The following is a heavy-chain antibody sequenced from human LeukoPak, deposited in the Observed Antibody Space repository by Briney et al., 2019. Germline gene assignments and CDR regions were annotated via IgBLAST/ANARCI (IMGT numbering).Heavy chain of an antibody. CDR1: GGSISSYY. Sequence: PSETLSLTCTVSGGSISSYYWSWIRQPPGKGLEWIGYIYYSGSTNYNPSLKSRVTISVDTSKNQFSLKLRSVTAADTAVYYCARASRGHDYWGQGTLVTVSS. CDR3: ARASRGHDY. D-gene: IGHD3-10*01. V-gene: IGHV4-59*01. J-gene: IGHJ4*02. CDR2: IYYSGST.